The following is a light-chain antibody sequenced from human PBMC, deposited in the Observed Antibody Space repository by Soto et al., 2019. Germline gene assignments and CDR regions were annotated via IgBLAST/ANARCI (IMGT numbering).Light chain of an antibody. CDR2: GAS. V-gene: IGKV1-39*01. Sequence: DIQMTQSPSSLSASVGDRVTITCRTSQSINIYLNWYQQKVGEPPRLLIFGASNLQSGVPSRFSGSGVGIHFTLTISSLQAEDFATYYCQQGYTKSPLTFAGGTKVDIK. J-gene: IGKJ4*01. CDR3: QQGYTKSPLT. CDR1: QSINIY.